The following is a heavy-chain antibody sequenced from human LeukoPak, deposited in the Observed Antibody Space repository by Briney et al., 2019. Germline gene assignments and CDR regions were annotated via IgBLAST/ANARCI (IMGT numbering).Heavy chain of an antibody. CDR3: TSPEGGTYYFDY. CDR1: GFMFGEYS. CDR2: IRSKTYGGTA. J-gene: IGHJ4*02. V-gene: IGHV3-49*04. D-gene: IGHD1-26*01. Sequence: GGSLRLSCADSGFMFGEYSISWVRQAPGKGLEWVGFIRSKTYGGTAQYAASVKGRFTISRDDSRSSAYLQMNNLKTEDTAVYFCTSPEGGTYYFDYWGQGTLVIVSS.